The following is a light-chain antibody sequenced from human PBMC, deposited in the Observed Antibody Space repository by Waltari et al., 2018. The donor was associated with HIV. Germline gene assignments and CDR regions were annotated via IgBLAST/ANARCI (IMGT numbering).Light chain of an antibody. CDR3: QQYYYSPGT. J-gene: IGKJ1*01. CDR2: WAS. Sequence: DIVMTQSPDSLAVSVCERAIINCKSSQNILYSSKNRNYLAWYQQKPRQPPKLLIYWASTRGSGVPARSSGCGSRTDYTLTIRSREAEDVAVYYCQQYYYSPGTFGRGTKVHIK. CDR1: QNILYSSKNRNY. V-gene: IGKV4-1*01.